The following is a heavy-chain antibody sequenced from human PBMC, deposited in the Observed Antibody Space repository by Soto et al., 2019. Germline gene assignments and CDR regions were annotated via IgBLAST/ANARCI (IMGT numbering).Heavy chain of an antibody. D-gene: IGHD2-2*01. CDR1: GFTFSSYG. CDR2: ISNDGNYD. CDR3: VKGRGANCRDPTCYMCDS. J-gene: IGHJ4*02. V-gene: IGHV3-30*18. Sequence: VQLAESGGGVVQPGRSLRLSCVASGFTFSSYGMSWVRQAPGKGLEWVAVISNDGNYDFYADSVKGRFTISRDNSKNTLLLQMNSLKPEDTALYFCVKGRGANCRDPTCYMCDSWGQGERVTVS.